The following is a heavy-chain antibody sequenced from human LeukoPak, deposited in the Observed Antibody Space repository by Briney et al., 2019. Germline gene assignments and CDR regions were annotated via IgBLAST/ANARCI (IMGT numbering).Heavy chain of an antibody. CDR2: IKQDGSEK. V-gene: IGHV3-7*01. CDR1: GFTFSSYW. Sequence: PGGSLRLSCAASGFTFSSYWMSWVRQAPGKGLEWVANIKQDGSEKYYVDSVKGRFTISRDNAKNSLYLQMNSLKAEDTAVYYCARALYSYGYGDAFDIWGQGTMVTVSS. CDR3: ARALYSYGYGDAFDI. J-gene: IGHJ3*02. D-gene: IGHD5-18*01.